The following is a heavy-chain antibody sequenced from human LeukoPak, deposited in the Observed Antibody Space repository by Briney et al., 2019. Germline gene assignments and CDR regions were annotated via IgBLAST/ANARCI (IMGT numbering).Heavy chain of an antibody. CDR3: ARGSRSLIAAAVYYYYYYGMDV. CDR1: GGSFSGYY. CDR2: INHSGST. Sequence: SETLSLTCAVYGGSFSGYYWSWIRQPPGKGLEWIGEINHSGSTSYNPSLKSRVTISVDTSKNQFSLKLSSVTAADTAVYYCARGSRSLIAAAVYYYYYYGMDVWGQGTTVTVSS. J-gene: IGHJ6*02. V-gene: IGHV4-34*01. D-gene: IGHD6-13*01.